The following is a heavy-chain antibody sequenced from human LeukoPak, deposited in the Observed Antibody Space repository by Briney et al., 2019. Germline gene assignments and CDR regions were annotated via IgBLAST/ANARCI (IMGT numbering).Heavy chain of an antibody. J-gene: IGHJ3*02. CDR2: IRYDGSNK. Sequence: GGSLRLSCAASGFTFSSYGMHWVRQAPGKGLEWVAFIRYDGSNKYYADSVKGRFTISRDNSKNTLYLQMNSLRAEDTAVYYCARPTTVAKGAFDIWGQGTMVTVSS. CDR3: ARPTTVAKGAFDI. CDR1: GFTFSSYG. V-gene: IGHV3-30*02. D-gene: IGHD4-23*01.